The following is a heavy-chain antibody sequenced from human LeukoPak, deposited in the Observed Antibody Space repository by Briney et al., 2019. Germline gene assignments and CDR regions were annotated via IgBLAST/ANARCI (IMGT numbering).Heavy chain of an antibody. CDR3: ARETRGESDY. D-gene: IGHD3-10*01. CDR1: GFRFSSYS. J-gene: IGHJ4*01. CDR2: ISHTGSTM. V-gene: IGHV3-48*04. Sequence: PTGGSLRLSCAASGFRFSSYSMNWVGQAPGKGLEWVSYISHTGSTMSYADSVKGRFTISRDNAKKSLYLQMNSLRTEDTAMYYCARETRGESDYWGHGTLVTVSS.